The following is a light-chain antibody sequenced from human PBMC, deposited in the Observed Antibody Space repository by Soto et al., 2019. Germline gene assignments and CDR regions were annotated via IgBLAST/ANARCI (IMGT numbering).Light chain of an antibody. Sequence: EVVMTQSPVTLSVSPGESATLSCRASQGVRNNLAWYQQRPGQAPRLLIYGASTRAAGIPARFSGSGSETEFTLTIRSLQSEDFAVYYCHQYNSWPPITFGQGTRLEIK. CDR1: QGVRNN. CDR3: HQYNSWPPIT. J-gene: IGKJ5*01. V-gene: IGKV3-15*01. CDR2: GAS.